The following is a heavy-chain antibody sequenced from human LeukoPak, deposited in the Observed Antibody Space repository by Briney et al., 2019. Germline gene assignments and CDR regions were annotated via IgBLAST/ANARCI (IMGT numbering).Heavy chain of an antibody. D-gene: IGHD2-2*01. CDR3: AIDPANQLLYRAHFSH. Sequence: GGSLRLSCAAHRLNLSSDVRKWVRQAPGKGLEWVSAISGSGVSTSYADPVKGRFTISRDNSKNTLYLHMNSLRAEDTAIYFCAIDPANQLLYRAHFSHWDQGTLVTVSS. J-gene: IGHJ1*01. V-gene: IGHV3-23*01. CDR2: ISGSGVST. CDR1: RLNLSSDV.